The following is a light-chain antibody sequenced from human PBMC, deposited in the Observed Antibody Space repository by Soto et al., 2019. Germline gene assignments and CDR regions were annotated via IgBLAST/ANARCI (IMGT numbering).Light chain of an antibody. CDR1: QVISSW. J-gene: IGKJ5*01. Sequence: DIQMTQSPSSVSASVGGRVTITCRASQVISSWLAWYQRKPGKAPKLLIYAASSLESGVPSRFSGSGSGTEFTLTISSLQPDDFATYYCQQYSAYPYTFGQGTRLEIK. V-gene: IGKV1D-16*01. CDR2: AAS. CDR3: QQYSAYPYT.